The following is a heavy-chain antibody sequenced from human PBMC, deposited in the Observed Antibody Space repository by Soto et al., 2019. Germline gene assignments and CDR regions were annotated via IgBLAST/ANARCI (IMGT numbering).Heavy chain of an antibody. J-gene: IGHJ4*02. CDR3: ANPIPKTGTTFGF. V-gene: IGHV3-23*01. CDR1: GFNFSNFA. CDR2: ISGSGDDT. Sequence: GGPMRLSCIASGFNFSNFAMAWVSKNQGEGLEWVSAISGSGDDTFYADSMKGRFTISRDNSKDTLYLQINSLRAEDTAVYYCANPIPKTGTTFGFWGQGTLVTVSS. D-gene: IGHD1-1*01.